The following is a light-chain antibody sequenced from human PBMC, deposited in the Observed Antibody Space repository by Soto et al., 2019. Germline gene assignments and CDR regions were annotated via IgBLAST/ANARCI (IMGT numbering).Light chain of an antibody. J-gene: IGKJ2*03. CDR2: GVS. CDR3: QQYGGSPLYS. Sequence: ETILTQSPGTLSLAPGERATLFCTASRSISSSYLAWYQQKPGQAPSLLIYGVSRRATGIPDRFSGSGSGTDFTLTISRLEPEDFAVYYCQQYGGSPLYSFGQGTKVDIK. V-gene: IGKV3-20*01. CDR1: RSISSSY.